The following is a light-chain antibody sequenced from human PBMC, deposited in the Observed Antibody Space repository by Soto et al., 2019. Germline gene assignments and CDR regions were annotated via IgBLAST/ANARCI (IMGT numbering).Light chain of an antibody. V-gene: IGKV3-20*01. J-gene: IGKJ5*01. CDR1: QSVSSNY. CDR2: GAS. Sequence: EIVLTQSPGTLSLSPGERVTLSCRASQSVSSNYLAWYQQKFGQAPRLLIYGASSRATGIPDRFSGSGSGTDFTLTISRLEPEDFAVYYCQQYGSSVITFGQGTRLEIK. CDR3: QQYGSSVIT.